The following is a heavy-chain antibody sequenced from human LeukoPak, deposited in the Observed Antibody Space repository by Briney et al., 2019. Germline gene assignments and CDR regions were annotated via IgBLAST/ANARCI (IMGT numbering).Heavy chain of an antibody. CDR3: ARDTAYCGGDCYPRGRNYGMDV. CDR2: INHSGST. D-gene: IGHD2-21*02. J-gene: IGHJ6*02. V-gene: IGHV4-34*01. CDR1: GGSFSGYY. Sequence: SETLSLTCAVYGGSFSGYYWSWIRQPPGKGLEWIGEINHSGSTNYNPSLKSRVTISVDTSKNQFSLKLSSVTAADTAVYYCARDTAYCGGDCYPRGRNYGMDVWGQGTTVTVSS.